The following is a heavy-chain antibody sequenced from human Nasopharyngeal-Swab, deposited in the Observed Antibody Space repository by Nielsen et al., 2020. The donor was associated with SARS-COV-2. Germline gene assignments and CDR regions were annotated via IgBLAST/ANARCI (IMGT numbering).Heavy chain of an antibody. CDR2: ISWNSGSI. CDR3: AQTEAFDI. Sequence: SLKISCAASGFTFDDYAMHWVRQAPGKGLEWASGISWNSGSIGYADSVKGRFTISRDNAKNSLYLQMNSLRAEDTALYYCAQTEAFDIWGQGTMVTVSS. J-gene: IGHJ3*02. CDR1: GFTFDDYA. V-gene: IGHV3-9*01.